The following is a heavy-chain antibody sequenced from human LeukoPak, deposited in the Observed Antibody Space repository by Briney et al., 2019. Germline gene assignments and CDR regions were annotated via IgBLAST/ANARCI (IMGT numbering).Heavy chain of an antibody. J-gene: IGHJ5*02. CDR1: GYTFTNYY. D-gene: IGHD2-2*01. CDR3: ARGNVLPATNWFDP. V-gene: IGHV1-2*02. Sequence: GASVKVSCKASGYTFTNYYMHWVRQAPGQGLEWMGWINPNSGGTNYAQKFQGRVTMTRDTSISTAYMELSRLRSDDTAVYYCARGNVLPATNWFDPWGQGTLVTVSS. CDR2: INPNSGGT.